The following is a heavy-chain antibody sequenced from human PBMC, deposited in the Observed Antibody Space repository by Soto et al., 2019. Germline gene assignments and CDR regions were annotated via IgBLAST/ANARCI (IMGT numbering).Heavy chain of an antibody. V-gene: IGHV3-33*01. CDR1: GFTFSSYG. D-gene: IGHD6-19*01. Sequence: QVQLVESGGGVVQPGRSLRLSCAASGFTFSSYGMHWVRQAPGKGLEWVAVIWYDGSNKYYADSVKGRFTISRDNSKNPLYLQMNSLRAEDTAVYYCARGEGFSSGWYMDYWGQGTLVTVSS. CDR3: ARGEGFSSGWYMDY. CDR2: IWYDGSNK. J-gene: IGHJ4*02.